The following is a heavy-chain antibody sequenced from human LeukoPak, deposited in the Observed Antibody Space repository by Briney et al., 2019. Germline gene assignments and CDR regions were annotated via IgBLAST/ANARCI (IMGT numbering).Heavy chain of an antibody. J-gene: IGHJ6*02. Sequence: GGSLRLSCAASGFTFSSYGMHWVRQAPGKGLEWVAVISYDGSNKYHADSVKGRFTISRDNSKNTLYLQMNSLRAEDTAVYYCAKDLQGYYYYGMDVWGQGTTVTVSS. CDR1: GFTFSSYG. V-gene: IGHV3-30*18. CDR2: ISYDGSNK. CDR3: AKDLQGYYYYGMDV.